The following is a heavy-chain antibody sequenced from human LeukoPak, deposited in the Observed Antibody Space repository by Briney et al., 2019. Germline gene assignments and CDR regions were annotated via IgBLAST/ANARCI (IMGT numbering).Heavy chain of an antibody. CDR2: IYYSGST. J-gene: IGHJ4*02. Sequence: SETLSLTCTVSGGSFTSYYWSWIRQPPGKGLEWIAYIYYSGSTNYNPSRKSRLTMSVDASKNQFSLKLSSVTATDTAVYYCASLTTVTQGYFDSWGQGTLVTVSS. CDR1: GGSFTSYY. V-gene: IGHV4-59*08. CDR3: ASLTTVTQGYFDS. D-gene: IGHD4-17*01.